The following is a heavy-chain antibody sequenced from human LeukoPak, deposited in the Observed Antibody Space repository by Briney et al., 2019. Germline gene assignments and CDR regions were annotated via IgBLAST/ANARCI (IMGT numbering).Heavy chain of an antibody. V-gene: IGHV3-30-3*01. CDR1: GFTFSNYA. CDR2: ISYDGSNK. J-gene: IGHJ4*02. D-gene: IGHD5-24*01. CDR3: ARARFGYNRGPFDY. Sequence: GGSLRLSCAASGFTFSNYAMHWVRQAPGKGLEWVAFISYDGSNKHYADSVKGRFTISRDNSKNTLYLQMNSLRPEDTAVYYCARARFGYNRGPFDYWGQGTQVTVSS.